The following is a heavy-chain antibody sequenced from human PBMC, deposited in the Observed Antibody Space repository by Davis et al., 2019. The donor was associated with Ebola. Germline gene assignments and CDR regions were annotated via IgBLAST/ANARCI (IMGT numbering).Heavy chain of an antibody. V-gene: IGHV5-51*01. D-gene: IGHD4-17*01. CDR2: IYPGDSTT. CDR1: GYTFTKYW. Sequence: GESLKISCQASGYTFTKYWIGWARQLPGRGLEWMGIIYPGDSTTTYSPSSQGQVTISVDKSITTAYLQWSSLKASDTAMYYCARYHGDYYYGMDVWGQGTTVTVSS. J-gene: IGHJ6*02. CDR3: ARYHGDYYYGMDV.